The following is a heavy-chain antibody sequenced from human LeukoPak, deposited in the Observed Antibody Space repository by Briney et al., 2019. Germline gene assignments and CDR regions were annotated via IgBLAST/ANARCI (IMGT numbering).Heavy chain of an antibody. CDR1: GFTFSSYG. D-gene: IGHD4-17*01. CDR2: MSTSGSTI. V-gene: IGHV3-48*04. J-gene: IGHJ3*02. CDR3: ARVPNDYGDYDDAFDI. Sequence: GGSLRLSCAASGFTFSSYGMHWVRQAPGKGLEWVSYMSTSGSTIYYADSVKGRFTISRDNAKNSLYLQMNSLRAEDTAVYYCARVPNDYGDYDDAFDIWGQGTMVTVSS.